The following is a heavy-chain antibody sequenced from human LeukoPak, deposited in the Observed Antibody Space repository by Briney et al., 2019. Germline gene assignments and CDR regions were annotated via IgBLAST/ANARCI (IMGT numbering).Heavy chain of an antibody. V-gene: IGHV3-23*01. D-gene: IGHD5-18*01. CDR1: GFTFSSYA. CDR3: AKGDARGYSYGYFDY. CDR2: ISGSGGST. Sequence: GGSLRLSCAASGFTFSSYAMSWVRQAPGKGLEWVSAISGSGGSTYYADSVKGRFTISRDNSKNTLYLQMNSLRAEDTAVYYCAKGDARGYSYGYFDYWGQGTLVTVSS. J-gene: IGHJ4*02.